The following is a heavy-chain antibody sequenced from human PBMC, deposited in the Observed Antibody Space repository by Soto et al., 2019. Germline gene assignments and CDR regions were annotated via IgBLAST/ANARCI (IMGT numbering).Heavy chain of an antibody. CDR3: AREGYEGYYFDY. J-gene: IGHJ4*02. Sequence: GGSLRLSCAASGLTFSSYGMHWVRQAPGKGLEWVAVIWYDGSNKYYADSVKGRFTISRDNSKNTLYLQMNSLRAEDTAVYYCAREGYEGYYFDYWGQGTLVTVS. D-gene: IGHD2-2*01. CDR2: IWYDGSNK. V-gene: IGHV3-33*01. CDR1: GLTFSSYG.